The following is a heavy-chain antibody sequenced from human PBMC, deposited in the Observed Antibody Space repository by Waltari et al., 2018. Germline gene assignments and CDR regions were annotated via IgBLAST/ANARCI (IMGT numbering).Heavy chain of an antibody. Sequence: EVQLVESGGGLVRPGGSLSLSCAASGFTFSSYWMHWVRQAPGKGLGWVSRINSDGSSTSYADSVMGRFTISRDNAKNTLYLQMNSLSVDDTAVYYCAELSSSAFHIWGQGTMVTVSS. CDR3: AELSSSAFHI. CDR1: GFTFSSYW. CDR2: INSDGSST. D-gene: IGHD1-7*01. V-gene: IGHV3-74*01. J-gene: IGHJ3*02.